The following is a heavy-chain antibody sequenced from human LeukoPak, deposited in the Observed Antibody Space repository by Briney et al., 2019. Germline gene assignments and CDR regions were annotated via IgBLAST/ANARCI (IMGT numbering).Heavy chain of an antibody. D-gene: IGHD4-17*01. CDR3: ARGGEDYGDYVVY. CDR1: GGSISSGDYY. V-gene: IGHV4-30-4*01. J-gene: IGHJ4*02. CDR2: IYYSGST. Sequence: PSETLSLTCTVSGGSISSGDYYWSWIRQPPGKGLEWIGYIYYSGSTYYNPSLKSRVTIPVDTSKNQFSLKLSSVTAADTAVYYCARGGEDYGDYVVYWGQGTLVTVSS.